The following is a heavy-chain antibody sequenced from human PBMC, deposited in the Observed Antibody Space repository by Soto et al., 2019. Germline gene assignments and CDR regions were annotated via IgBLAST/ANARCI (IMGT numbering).Heavy chain of an antibody. V-gene: IGHV4-4*07. CDR2: IYATGTT. D-gene: IGHD1-1*01. J-gene: IGHJ5*02. CDR3: VRDGTKTLRDWFDP. Sequence: SETLSLTCTVSGASISGFYWSWIRKSAGKGLEWIGRIYATGTTDYNPSLNSRVMMSVDTSKKQFSLKLRSVTAADTAVYYCVRDGTKTLRDWFDPWGQGISVTVS. CDR1: GASISGFY.